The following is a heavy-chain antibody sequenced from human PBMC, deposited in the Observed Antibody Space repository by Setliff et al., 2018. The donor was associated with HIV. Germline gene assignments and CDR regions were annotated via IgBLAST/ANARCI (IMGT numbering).Heavy chain of an antibody. V-gene: IGHV4-4*09. Sequence: SETLSLTCSVSGASISSYYWSWIRQPPGKGLEWIGYISPTGHTNFNPSLKSRVTMSIDTPQNQFSLTLTSVTAADTAVYYCARSPEWGAGGIDYWGQGTLVTVSS. CDR1: GASISSYY. CDR3: ARSPEWGAGGIDY. CDR2: ISPTGHT. D-gene: IGHD1-26*01. J-gene: IGHJ4*02.